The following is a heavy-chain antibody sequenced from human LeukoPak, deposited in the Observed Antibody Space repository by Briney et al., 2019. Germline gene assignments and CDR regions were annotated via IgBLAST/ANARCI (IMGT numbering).Heavy chain of an antibody. Sequence: GGSPRLSCAASEFTFSSYNMNWVRQAPGKGLEWVSSITASSTAIYSADSVKGRFTISRDNAKNFLYLQMNSLRAEDTAVYYCARTYYDILTGYNPYFDYWGQGILVTVSS. CDR3: ARTYYDILTGYNPYFDY. J-gene: IGHJ4*02. D-gene: IGHD3-9*01. V-gene: IGHV3-21*01. CDR1: EFTFSSYN. CDR2: ITASSTAI.